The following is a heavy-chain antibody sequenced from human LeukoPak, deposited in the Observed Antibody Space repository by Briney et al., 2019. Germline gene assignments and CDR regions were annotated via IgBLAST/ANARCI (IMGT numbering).Heavy chain of an antibody. J-gene: IGHJ4*02. Sequence: ASVKVSCKASGGTFSSYAISWVRQAPGQGLEWMGGIIPIFGTANYAQKFQGRVTITADESTSTAYVELSSLRSEDTAVYYCARDRVFGVGYYFDYWGQGTLVTVSS. V-gene: IGHV1-69*13. CDR3: ARDRVFGVGYYFDY. CDR1: GGTFSSYA. D-gene: IGHD2-8*01. CDR2: IIPIFGTA.